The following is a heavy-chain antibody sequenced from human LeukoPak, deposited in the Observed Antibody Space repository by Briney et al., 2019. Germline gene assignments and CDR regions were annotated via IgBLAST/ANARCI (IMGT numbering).Heavy chain of an antibody. D-gene: IGHD5-12*01. CDR3: ARVDIVAIGYYYMDV. CDR1: GGSISSSSYY. CDR2: SYYRGST. V-gene: IGHV4-39*01. Sequence: PSVTLSFTCTVSGGSISSSSYYWGWLRQPPGKRLVWIGSSYYRGSTYYNPSLKRRTTISSDTSKYLFSLSLSSETAADTAVYYCARVDIVAIGYYYMDVWGKGTMVTVSS. J-gene: IGHJ6*03.